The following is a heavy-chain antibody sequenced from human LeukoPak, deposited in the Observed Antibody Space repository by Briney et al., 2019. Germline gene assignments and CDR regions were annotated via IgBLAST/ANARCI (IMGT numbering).Heavy chain of an antibody. CDR1: GGTFSSYA. J-gene: IGHJ4*02. Sequence: GASVKVSCKASGGTFSSYAISWVRQAPGQGLEWMGGIIPIFGTANYAQKFQGRVTITADESTSTAYMELSSLRSEDTAVYYCARALAVLGRGPRDFDFWGQGTLVTVSS. CDR2: IIPIFGTA. CDR3: ARALAVLGRGPRDFDF. V-gene: IGHV1-69*13. D-gene: IGHD4/OR15-4a*01.